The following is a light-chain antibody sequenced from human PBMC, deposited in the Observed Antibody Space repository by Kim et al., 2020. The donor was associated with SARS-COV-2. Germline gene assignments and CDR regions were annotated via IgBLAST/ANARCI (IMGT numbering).Light chain of an antibody. Sequence: ETVMTQAPATLSVSPGERATLSCRASQSVSNNVAGYQQKPGQAPRLIMYGASTRATGIPARFSGSGSGTEFTLTITSLQSEDFAVYYCQQYNNWPPITFGQGTRLEIK. CDR2: GAS. CDR1: QSVSNN. V-gene: IGKV3-15*01. J-gene: IGKJ5*01. CDR3: QQYNNWPPIT.